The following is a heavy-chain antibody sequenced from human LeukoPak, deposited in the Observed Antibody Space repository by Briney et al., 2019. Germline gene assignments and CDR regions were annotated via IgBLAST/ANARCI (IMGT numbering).Heavy chain of an antibody. V-gene: IGHV3-23*01. CDR1: GFTFGSYA. D-gene: IGHD1-1*01. CDR3: AKTITPFTTNWDNSPGAFDV. Sequence: GGSLRLSCAASGFTFGSYAMNWVRQAPGRGLEWVSSLPSGGGPSYADSVKGRFTVSRDNSKNTLYLQMNSLRADDTALYYCAKTITPFTTNWDNSPGAFDVWGQGTVVTVSS. J-gene: IGHJ3*01. CDR2: LPSGGGP.